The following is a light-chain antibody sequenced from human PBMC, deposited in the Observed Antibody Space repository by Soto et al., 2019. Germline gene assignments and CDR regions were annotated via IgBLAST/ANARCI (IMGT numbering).Light chain of an antibody. V-gene: IGKV3-20*01. J-gene: IGKJ1*01. CDR1: QSVSSSY. Sequence: EIVLPQSTGTLSLSPGERATLSCRASQSVSSSYLAWYQQKPGQAPRLLIYGASSRATGIPDRFSGSGSGTDFTLTISRLEPEDFAVYYCQQYGSSPRTFGQGTKVDI. CDR2: GAS. CDR3: QQYGSSPRT.